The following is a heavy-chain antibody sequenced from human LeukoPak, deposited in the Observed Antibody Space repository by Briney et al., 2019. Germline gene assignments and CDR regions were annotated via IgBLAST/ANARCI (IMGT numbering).Heavy chain of an antibody. J-gene: IGHJ4*02. D-gene: IGHD1-14*01. CDR1: GFIVRNYY. CDR3: ARDLHPGLTGYFDS. Sequence: PGGSLRLSCAASGFIVRNYYLSWVRQAPGKGLEWVSVIYSGGSTYYADSVEGRFTISRDNSKNTVSLQMKSLRAEDTAVYYCARDLHPGLTGYFDSWGQGTLVTVSS. CDR2: IYSGGST. V-gene: IGHV3-53*01.